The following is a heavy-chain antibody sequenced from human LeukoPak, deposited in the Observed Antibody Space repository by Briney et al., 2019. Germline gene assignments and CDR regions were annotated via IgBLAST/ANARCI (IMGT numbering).Heavy chain of an antibody. CDR3: SRVAGELLTQTLHFDY. J-gene: IGHJ4*02. V-gene: IGHV4-30-4*08. D-gene: IGHD1-7*01. CDR2: IYYSGST. CDR1: GDSISSGTYY. Sequence: SQTLSLTCTVSGDSISSGTYYWSWVSQHPGKGLEWIGYIYYSGSTYYNPSLKSRVTILVDTSKNQFSLSLTSVTAADTAVYYRSRVAGELLTQTLHFDYWGQGTLVTVSS.